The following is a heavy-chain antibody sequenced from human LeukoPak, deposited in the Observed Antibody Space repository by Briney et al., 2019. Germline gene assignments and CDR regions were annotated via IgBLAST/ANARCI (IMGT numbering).Heavy chain of an antibody. D-gene: IGHD5-18*01. CDR3: ARGSGYSYGLVYYYYGMDV. J-gene: IGHJ6*02. V-gene: IGHV4-34*01. CDR1: GGSFIGYY. CDR2: INHSGST. Sequence: KPSETLSLTCAVYGGSFIGYYWSWIRQPPGKGLEWIGEINHSGSTNYNPSLKSRVTISVDTSKNQFSLKLSSVTAADTAVYYCARGSGYSYGLVYYYYGMDVWGQGTTVTASS.